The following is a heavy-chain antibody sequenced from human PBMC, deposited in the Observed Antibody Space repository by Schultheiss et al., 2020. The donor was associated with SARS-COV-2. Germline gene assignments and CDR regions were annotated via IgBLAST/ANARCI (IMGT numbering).Heavy chain of an antibody. J-gene: IGHJ5*02. V-gene: IGHV3-48*03. CDR2: ISSSGSTI. Sequence: GGSLRLSCAASGFTFSSYEMNWVRQAPGKGLEWVSYISSSGSTIYYADSVKGRFTISRDNAKNSLYLQMNSLRAEDTAVYHCARESLLRNNWFDPWGQGTLVTVSS. CDR3: ARESLLRNNWFDP. CDR1: GFTFSSYE. D-gene: IGHD3-22*01.